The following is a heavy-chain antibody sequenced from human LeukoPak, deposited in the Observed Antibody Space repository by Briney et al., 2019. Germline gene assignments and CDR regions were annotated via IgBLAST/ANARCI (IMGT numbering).Heavy chain of an antibody. CDR3: ARASGCSGGSCYHAMDV. V-gene: IGHV3-21*01. CDR1: GFTFSSYI. J-gene: IGHJ6*02. Sequence: PGGSLRPSCAASGFTFSSYIMNWVRQAPGKGLEWVSSINSASSYIYYADSVKGRFTISRDNAKNSLYLQMNSLRAEDTAVYYCARASGCSGGSCYHAMDVWGQGTTVTVSS. D-gene: IGHD2-15*01. CDR2: INSASSYI.